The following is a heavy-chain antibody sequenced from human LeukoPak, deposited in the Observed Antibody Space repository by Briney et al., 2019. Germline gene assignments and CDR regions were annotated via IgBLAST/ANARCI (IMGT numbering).Heavy chain of an antibody. CDR3: ARLPDSNNWFGHFDY. D-gene: IGHD6-13*01. J-gene: IGHJ4*02. CDR1: GDTLSNYW. CDR2: IYPDDSDT. V-gene: IGHV5-51*01. Sequence: GESLKISCKGSGDTLSNYWIGWVRQMPGKGLEWMGIIYPDDSDTRYSPSFQGQVTISADKSISTAYLQWSSLKASDTAMYYCARLPDSNNWFGHFDYWGQGTLVTVSS.